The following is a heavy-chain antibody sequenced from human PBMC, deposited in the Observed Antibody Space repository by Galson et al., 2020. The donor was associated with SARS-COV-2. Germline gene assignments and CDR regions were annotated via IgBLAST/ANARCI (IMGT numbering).Heavy chain of an antibody. CDR3: ARESYDILTGYYTPFDY. CDR1: GFTFSSYA. D-gene: IGHD3-9*01. Sequence: GGSLRLSCAASGFTFSSYAMHWVRQAPGKGLEWVAVISYDGSNKYYADSVKGRFTISRDNSKNTLYLQMNSLRAEDTAVYYCARESYDILTGYYTPFDYWGQGTLVTVSS. CDR2: ISYDGSNK. J-gene: IGHJ4*02. V-gene: IGHV3-30-3*01.